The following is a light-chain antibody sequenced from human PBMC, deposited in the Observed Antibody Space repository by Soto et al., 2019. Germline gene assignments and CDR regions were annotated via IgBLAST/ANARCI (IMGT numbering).Light chain of an antibody. CDR2: DAS. J-gene: IGKJ1*01. Sequence: DIQMTQSPSTLSASVGDRVTITCRASQSISSWLAWYQQKPGKAPKLLIYDASSLESGVPSRFSGSGSGTEFTLTISSLQSEDFAVYYCQQYHNWPAFGQGTKVDIK. CDR3: QQYHNWPA. V-gene: IGKV1-5*01. CDR1: QSISSW.